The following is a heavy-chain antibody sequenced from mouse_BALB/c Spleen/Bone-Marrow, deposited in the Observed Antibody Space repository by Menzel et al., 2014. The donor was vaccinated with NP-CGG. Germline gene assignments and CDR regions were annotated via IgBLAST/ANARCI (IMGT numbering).Heavy chain of an antibody. CDR1: GFNIKDTY. CDR2: IEPANGNT. J-gene: IGHJ3*01. D-gene: IGHD1-1*01. Sequence: EVQLQQSGAELVKPGASVKLSCTASGFNIKDTYMHWGKQRPEKGMEWIGRIEPANGNTKYDPKFQGKATITADTSSTTASLSLSFLTSEDTSFYYCAFYYYGSSLFAYWGQGTLVTVSA. CDR3: AFYYYGSSLFAY. V-gene: IGHV14-3*02.